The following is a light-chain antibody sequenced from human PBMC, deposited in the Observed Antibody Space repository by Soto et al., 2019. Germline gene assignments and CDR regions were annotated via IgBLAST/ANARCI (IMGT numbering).Light chain of an antibody. CDR2: EVS. CDR1: SSDVGSYNL. V-gene: IGLV2-23*02. Sequence: QSVLTQPASVSGSPGQSITISCTGTSSDVGSYNLVSWYQQHPGKAPKLMIYEVSKRPSGVSNRFAGSKSGNTASLTISGLQAEDYADYYCCSYAGSSTSLVVFGGGTKVTVL. J-gene: IGLJ2*01. CDR3: CSYAGSSTSLVV.